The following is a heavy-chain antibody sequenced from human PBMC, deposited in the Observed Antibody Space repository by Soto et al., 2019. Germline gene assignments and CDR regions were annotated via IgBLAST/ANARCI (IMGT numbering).Heavy chain of an antibody. D-gene: IGHD5-18*01. CDR2: IYYSGST. CDR3: ACIFSGGYGYGFYYYGMDG. V-gene: IGHV4-39*01. CDR1: GGSISSSSYY. Sequence: SETLSLTCTVSGGSISSSSYYWGWIRQPPGKGLGWIGSIYYSGSTYYNTSLKSRVTISVDTSKNQFSLKLSSATAADTAVYYCACIFSGGYGYGFYYYGMDGWGQGTTVT. J-gene: IGHJ6*02.